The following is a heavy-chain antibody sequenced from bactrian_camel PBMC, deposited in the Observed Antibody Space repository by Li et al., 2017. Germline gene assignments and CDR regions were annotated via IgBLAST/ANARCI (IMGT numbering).Heavy chain of an antibody. D-gene: IGHD7*01. J-gene: IGHJ6*01. CDR3: ATRESGDGAWCHFGY. V-gene: IGHV3-2*01. CDR1: GYTYNNYR. CDR2: IVSGGSGT. Sequence: HVQLVESGGGSVQAGGSLRLSCEASGYTYNNYRMGWFRQAPGKGLEWVSMIVSGGSGTFYADSVKGRFTISRDNAKNRVYLQMNSLKSDDTALYYCATRESGDGAWCHFGYWGQGTQVTVS.